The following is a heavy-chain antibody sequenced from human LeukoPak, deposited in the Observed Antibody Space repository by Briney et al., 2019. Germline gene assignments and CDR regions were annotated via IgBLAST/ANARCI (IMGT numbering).Heavy chain of an antibody. CDR2: IYHSGST. Sequence: SETLSLTCTVSGYSISSGYYWGWIRQPPGKGLEWIGSIYHSGSTYYNPSLKSRVTISVDTSENQFSLKLSSVTAADTAVYYCANGGGEWYYYGSGTPEWVYWGQGTLVTVSS. V-gene: IGHV4-38-2*02. J-gene: IGHJ4*02. CDR3: ANGGGEWYYYGSGTPEWVY. D-gene: IGHD3-10*01. CDR1: GYSISSGYY.